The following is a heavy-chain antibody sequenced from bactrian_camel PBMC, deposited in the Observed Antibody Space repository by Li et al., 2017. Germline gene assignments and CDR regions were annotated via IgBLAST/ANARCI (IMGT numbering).Heavy chain of an antibody. D-gene: IGHD2*01. CDR2: TTSDGIT. J-gene: IGHJ4*01. V-gene: IGHV3S53*01. CDR3: AASIIVLQPASRLRRRPYNH. CDR1: GYAHVYTRYT. Sequence: QVQLVESGGVSVQAGGSLRLSCAASGYAHVYTRYTLAWFRQAPLHEREGVASTTSDGITNYADSVQGRFSISQDNDKSTLFLQMNDLKPEDTAMYYCAASIIVLQPASRLRRRPYNHWGQGTQVTVS.